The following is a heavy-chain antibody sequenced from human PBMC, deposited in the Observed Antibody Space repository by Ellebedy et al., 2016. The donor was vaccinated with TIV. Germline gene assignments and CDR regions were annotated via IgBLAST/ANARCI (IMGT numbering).Heavy chain of an antibody. CDR3: ARGRIGAVNGLDV. V-gene: IGHV4-34*01. J-gene: IGHJ6*02. CDR1: GSLSGYY. Sequence: SETLSLTCAGGSLSGYYWNWIRQPPGKGLEWIGEINQGGSTSYNPSLKSRITITKDTSRNQFSLKLTSVTAADTAVYYCARGRIGAVNGLDVWGQGTTVTVSS. CDR2: INQGGST. D-gene: IGHD6-6*01.